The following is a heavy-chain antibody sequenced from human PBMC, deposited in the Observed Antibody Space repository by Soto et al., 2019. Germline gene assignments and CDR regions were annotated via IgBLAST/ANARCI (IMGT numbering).Heavy chain of an antibody. V-gene: IGHV1-69*13. CDR3: ARGYSSGWYYFAY. CDR2: IIPIFGTA. J-gene: IGHJ4*02. D-gene: IGHD6-19*01. Sequence: SVKVSCKASGGTFSSYAISLVRKAPGQGLEWMGGIIPIFGTANYAQKFQGRVTITADESTSTAYMELSSLRSEDTAVYYCARGYSSGWYYFAYWGQGTLVTVSS. CDR1: GGTFSSYA.